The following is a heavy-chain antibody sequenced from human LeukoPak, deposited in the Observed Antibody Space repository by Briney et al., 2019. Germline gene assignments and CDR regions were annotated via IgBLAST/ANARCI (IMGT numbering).Heavy chain of an antibody. D-gene: IGHD3-10*01. Sequence: GGSLRLSCVASGFTFSSYWMTWVRQAPGKGLEWVANMRQDGNEKYYVDSVRGRFTISRDNAKNSLYLQMNSLRAEDTAVYYCATDRRGSNGYWGQGTLVTVSS. CDR2: MRQDGNEK. CDR1: GFTFSSYW. CDR3: ATDRRGSNGY. V-gene: IGHV3-7*01. J-gene: IGHJ4*02.